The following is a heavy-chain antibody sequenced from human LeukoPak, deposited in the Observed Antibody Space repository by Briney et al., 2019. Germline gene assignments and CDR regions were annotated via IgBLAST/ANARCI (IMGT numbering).Heavy chain of an antibody. CDR2: ISFDGSKK. D-gene: IGHD3-22*01. CDR3: ARDQRVTMIEVVISAFDI. CDR1: GFTFGRSA. V-gene: IGHV3-30-3*01. Sequence: GGSLRLSCAASGFTFGRSAMYWVRQAPGKGLDWVAVISFDGSKKHYADSVRGRITISRDNSKNTLYLQMNSLRTEDTAVYYCARDQRVTMIEVVISAFDIWGQGTLVTVSS. J-gene: IGHJ3*02.